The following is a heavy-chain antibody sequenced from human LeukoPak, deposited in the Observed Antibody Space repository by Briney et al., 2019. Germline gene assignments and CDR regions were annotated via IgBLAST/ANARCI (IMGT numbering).Heavy chain of an antibody. V-gene: IGHV4-38-2*01. CDR2: IYHSWNT. D-gene: IGHD3-16*01. J-gene: IGHJ4*02. Sequence: SETLSLTWAPSGYSISTGYYWGCLRQPPEKRLEWIGSIYHSWNTYYNPSRKGRITISADTSKNQFSLKVSAVTAADTTVYYCARVGGSYWGQGSPVTASS. CDR1: GYSISTGYY. CDR3: ARVGGSY.